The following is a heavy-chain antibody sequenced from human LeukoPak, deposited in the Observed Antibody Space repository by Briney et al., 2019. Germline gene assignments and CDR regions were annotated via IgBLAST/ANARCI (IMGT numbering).Heavy chain of an antibody. D-gene: IGHD3-22*01. J-gene: IGHJ3*02. Sequence: KTSETLSLTCGVYGGSFSNYDWNWIRQPPGKGLEWIGEINHSGSTSYNPSLKSRVTISVDTSKNQFSLKLSSVTAADTAVYYCARHRSITMIVVVITWAFDIWGQGTMVTVSS. V-gene: IGHV4-34*01. CDR1: GGSFSNYD. CDR2: INHSGST. CDR3: ARHRSITMIVVVITWAFDI.